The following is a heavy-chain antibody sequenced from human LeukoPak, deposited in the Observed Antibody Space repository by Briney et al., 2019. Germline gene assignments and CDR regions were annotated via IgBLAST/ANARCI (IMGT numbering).Heavy chain of an antibody. CDR3: AGHHPRNTVDF. V-gene: IGHV4-59*08. CDR1: GGSISSYY. D-gene: IGHD2/OR15-2a*01. J-gene: IGHJ4*02. Sequence: PSETPSLTCTVSGGSISSYYWSWIRQPPGKGLEWIGYIYYSGSTNYNPSLKSRVTISVDTSKNQFSLKLSSVTAADTAVYYCAGHHPRNTVDFWGQGTLVTVSS. CDR2: IYYSGST.